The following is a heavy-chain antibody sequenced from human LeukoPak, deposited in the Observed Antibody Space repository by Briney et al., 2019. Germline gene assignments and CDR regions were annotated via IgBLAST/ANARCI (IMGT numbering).Heavy chain of an antibody. CDR2: IWYDGSNK. CDR3: ARDSDYVWWSYSYYFDY. CDR1: GFTFSSYG. V-gene: IGHV3-33*01. Sequence: GGSLRLSCAASGFTFSSYGMHWVRQAPGKGLEWVAVIWYDGSNKYYADSVKGRFTISRDNSKNTLYLQMNSLRAEDTAVYYCARDSDYVWWSYSYYFDYWGQGTLVTVSS. D-gene: IGHD3-16*01. J-gene: IGHJ4*02.